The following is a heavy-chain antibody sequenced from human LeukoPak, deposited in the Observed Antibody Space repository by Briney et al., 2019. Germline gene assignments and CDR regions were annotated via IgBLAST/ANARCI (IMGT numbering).Heavy chain of an antibody. J-gene: IGHJ3*01. D-gene: IGHD6-13*01. Sequence: PSETLSLTCTVSGGSISGSTYYWGWIRQPPGKGLEWIGSSYYSGSTYYNASLKSRVTISADTSKNQFSLKLSSVTAADTAVYYCARPLSGSSSWHGDAFDVWGQGTMVTVSS. CDR3: ARPLSGSSSWHGDAFDV. CDR2: SYYSGST. V-gene: IGHV4-39*01. CDR1: GGSISGSTYY.